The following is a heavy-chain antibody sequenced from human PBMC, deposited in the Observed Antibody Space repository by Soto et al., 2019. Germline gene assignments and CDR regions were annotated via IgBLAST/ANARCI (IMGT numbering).Heavy chain of an antibody. D-gene: IGHD2-2*01. CDR2: IYYSGNT. J-gene: IGHJ4*02. Sequence: SETLSLICTVSGGSISSYYWSWIRQPPGKGLEWIGNIYYSGNTNYNPSLKSRVTISVDMSKSLFSLKLSSVTAADTAVYYCARARGYCSGTSCYYFDFWGQGTLVTVSS. CDR3: ARARGYCSGTSCYYFDF. V-gene: IGHV4-59*08. CDR1: GGSISSYY.